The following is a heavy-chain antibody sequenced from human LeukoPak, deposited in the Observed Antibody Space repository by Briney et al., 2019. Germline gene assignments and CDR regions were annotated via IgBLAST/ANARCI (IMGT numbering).Heavy chain of an antibody. CDR1: GFSFSSYW. CDR2: IKEDGSEK. CDR3: ARDSFETDIDY. J-gene: IGHJ4*02. Sequence: PGGSLRLSCAVSGFSFSSYWMSWVRQAPGKGLEWVGNIKEDGSEKYYADSVKGRFTISRDNAKNSLFLQMNSLRVEDTAVYYCARDSFETDIDYWGQGTLVTVSS. V-gene: IGHV3-7*01. D-gene: IGHD1-14*01.